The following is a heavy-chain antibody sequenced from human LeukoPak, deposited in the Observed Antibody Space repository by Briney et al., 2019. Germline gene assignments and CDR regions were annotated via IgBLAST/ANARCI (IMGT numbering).Heavy chain of an antibody. CDR2: IYYSGST. Sequence: PSETLSLTCTVTGGSISSSSYSWGWIRQPPGKGLEWIGSIYYSGSTYYNPSLKSRVTISVDTSKNQFSLKLSSVTAADTAVYYCARWSRWDPIWGQGKMVIVSS. CDR3: ARWSRWDPI. CDR1: GGSISSSSYS. V-gene: IGHV4-39*01. D-gene: IGHD6-13*01. J-gene: IGHJ3*02.